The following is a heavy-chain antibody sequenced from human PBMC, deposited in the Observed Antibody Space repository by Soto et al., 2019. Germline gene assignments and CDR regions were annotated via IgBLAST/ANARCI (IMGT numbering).Heavy chain of an antibody. CDR3: AKVPPLEAAAGNFEY. CDR1: GFTFSSHA. CDR2: ISGSGGST. Sequence: GGSLRLPCAASGFTFSSHAISWVRQAPGKGLEWVSAISGSGGSTYYADSVKGRFTISRDNSKNTLYLQMNSLRAEDTAVYYCAKVPPLEAAAGNFEYWGKGNLVTGSS. J-gene: IGHJ4*02. V-gene: IGHV3-23*01. D-gene: IGHD6-13*01.